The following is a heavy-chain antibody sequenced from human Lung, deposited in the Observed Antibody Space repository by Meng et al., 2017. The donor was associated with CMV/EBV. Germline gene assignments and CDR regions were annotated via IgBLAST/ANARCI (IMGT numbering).Heavy chain of an antibody. CDR1: GFTFSSYA. V-gene: IGHV3-30*04. J-gene: IGHJ6*02. D-gene: IGHD5/OR15-5a*01. CDR2: ISYDGSNK. Sequence: GGSXRLSCAASGFTFSSYAMHWVRQAPGKGLEWVAVISYDGSNKYYADSVKGRFTISRDNAQNSLYLQMNSLRAEDTAVYYCARDVSPRSSVYFAIYYFYALDVWXQGTTVTVSS. CDR3: ARDVSPRSSVYFAIYYFYALDV.